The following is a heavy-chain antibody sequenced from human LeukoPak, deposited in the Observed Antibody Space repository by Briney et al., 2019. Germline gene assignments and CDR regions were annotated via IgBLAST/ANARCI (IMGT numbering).Heavy chain of an antibody. J-gene: IGHJ3*01. CDR3: VKSAGKDGYRDVFDV. V-gene: IGHV3-23*01. CDR1: GITFSNSA. CDR2: ITKSGDQT. Sequence: GGSLRLSCVPSGITFSNSALSWVRQAPGKGLEWVSTITKSGDQTHYADSVRGLFTISRDIFKNTLYLQMNSLRAEDTAVYHCVKSAGKDGYRDVFDVWGQGTVVTVSS. D-gene: IGHD5-24*01.